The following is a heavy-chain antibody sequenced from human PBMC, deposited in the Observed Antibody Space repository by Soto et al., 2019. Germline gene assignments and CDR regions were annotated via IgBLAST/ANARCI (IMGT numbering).Heavy chain of an antibody. CDR2: IIPVFGTP. CDR1: GYTFTCYY. J-gene: IGHJ4*02. CDR3: ARGPYYDFWRGYSFFDS. Sequence: ASVKVSCKASGYTFTCYYMHWVRQAPGQGLEWMGGIIPVFGTPSYAQNFRGRVTITADEYTSTAYMELSSLRSEDTAVYFCARGPYYDFWRGYSFFDSSGQETLVTVSS. V-gene: IGHV1-69*13. D-gene: IGHD3-3*01.